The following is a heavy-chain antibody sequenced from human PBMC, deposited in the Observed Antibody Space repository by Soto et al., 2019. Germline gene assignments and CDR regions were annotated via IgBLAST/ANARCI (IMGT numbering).Heavy chain of an antibody. CDR3: AGITIERYFDY. J-gene: IGHJ4*02. Sequence: SETLSLTCTVSGGSISSGDYYWSWIRQPPGKGLEWIGYIYYSGSTYYNPSLKSRVTISVDTSKNQFSLKLSSVTAADTAVYYCAGITIERYFDYWGQGTLVTVSS. CDR2: IYYSGST. D-gene: IGHD3-10*01. CDR1: GGSISSGDYY. V-gene: IGHV4-30-4*01.